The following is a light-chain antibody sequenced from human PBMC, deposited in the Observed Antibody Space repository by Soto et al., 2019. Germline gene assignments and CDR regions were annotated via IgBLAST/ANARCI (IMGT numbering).Light chain of an antibody. CDR1: QTISSW. V-gene: IGKV1-5*03. J-gene: IGKJ1*01. CDR3: QHYNSYSEA. Sequence: DIQITQSPSTLSGSVGDRVTMTCRASQTISSWLAWYQQKPGKAPKLLIYKASTLKSGVPSRFSGSGSGTEFTLTISSLQPDDFATYYCQHYNSYSEAFGQRTKV. CDR2: KAS.